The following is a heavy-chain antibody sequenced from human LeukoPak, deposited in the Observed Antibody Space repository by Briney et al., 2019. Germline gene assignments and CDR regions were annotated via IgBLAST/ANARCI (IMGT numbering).Heavy chain of an antibody. V-gene: IGHV3-74*01. D-gene: IGHD4-17*01. CDR1: GFTFSSYW. J-gene: IGHJ4*02. CDR2: INGDGSET. Sequence: GGSPRLSCSASGFTFSSYWMHWVRQAPGKGLVWVSRINGDGSETNYAGSVRGRFTVSRDNAKNTVYLQMNSLRAEDTAVYYCASGSGDYGDPFDYWGQGTLVTVSS. CDR3: ASGSGDYGDPFDY.